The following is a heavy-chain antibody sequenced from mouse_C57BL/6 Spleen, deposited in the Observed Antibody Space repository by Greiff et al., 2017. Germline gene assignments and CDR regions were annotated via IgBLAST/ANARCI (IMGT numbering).Heavy chain of an antibody. J-gene: IGHJ4*01. CDR3: ASRITTVVSYYYAMDY. V-gene: IGHV1-55*01. D-gene: IGHD1-1*01. Sequence: QVQLQQPGAELVKPGASVKMSCKASGYTFTSYWITWVKQRPGQGLEWIGDIYPGSGSTNYNEKFKSKATLTVDTSSSTAYMQLSSLTSEDSAVYYCASRITTVVSYYYAMDYWGQGTSVTVSS. CDR1: GYTFTSYW. CDR2: IYPGSGST.